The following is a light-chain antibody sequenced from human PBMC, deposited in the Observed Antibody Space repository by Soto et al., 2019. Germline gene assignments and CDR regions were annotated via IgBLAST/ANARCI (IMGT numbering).Light chain of an antibody. CDR3: QQRSNWPPEIT. CDR1: QSVSSN. CDR2: DAS. Sequence: EIVMTPPPATLPLSXEARATHPXXXXQSVSSNLAWYQQKPGQAPRLLIYDASNRATGVPARFSGSGSGTDFTLTVSSLEPEDFALYYCQQRSNWPPEITFGQGTRLEIK. J-gene: IGKJ5*01. V-gene: IGKV3-11*01.